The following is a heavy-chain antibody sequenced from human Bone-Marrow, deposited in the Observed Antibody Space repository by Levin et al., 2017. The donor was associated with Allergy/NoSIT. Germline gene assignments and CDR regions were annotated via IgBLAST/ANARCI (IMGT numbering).Heavy chain of an antibody. CDR1: GYSFSDYA. J-gene: IGHJ3*02. CDR3: ATIYCSGGRCFGDDGFAI. D-gene: IGHD2-15*01. CDR2: INTNTGRP. V-gene: IGHV7-4-1*02. Sequence: SVKVSCRASGYSFSDYAINWVRQAPGQGLEWMGWINTNTGRPTYAQGFTGRFVFSLDTSVSTAYLQISSLKADDTAVYYCATIYCSGGRCFGDDGFAILGQGKMVNVSS.